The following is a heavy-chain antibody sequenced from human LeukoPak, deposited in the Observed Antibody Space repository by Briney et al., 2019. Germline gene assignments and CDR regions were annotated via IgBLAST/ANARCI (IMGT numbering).Heavy chain of an antibody. CDR2: ISSSSSYI. CDR1: GFTFSSYS. V-gene: IGHV3-21*01. Sequence: GGSLRLSCAASGFTFSSYSMNWVRQAPGKGLEWVSSISSSSSYIYYADSVKGRFTISRDNAKNSLYLQMNSLRAEDTAVYYCARTSGFGYYDSSSYPYYFDYWGQGTLVTVSS. D-gene: IGHD3-22*01. J-gene: IGHJ4*02. CDR3: ARTSGFGYYDSSSYPYYFDY.